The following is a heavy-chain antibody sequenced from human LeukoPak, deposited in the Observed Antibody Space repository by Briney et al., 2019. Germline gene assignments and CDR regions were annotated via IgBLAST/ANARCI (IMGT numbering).Heavy chain of an antibody. V-gene: IGHV4-30-4*01. CDR1: DGSISSGDYY. CDR3: ARGESGSYGALDRWFDP. CDR2: IYYSGST. J-gene: IGHJ5*02. D-gene: IGHD1-26*01. Sequence: PSETLSLTCTVSDGSISSGDYYWSWIRQPPGKGLEWIGYIYYSGSTYYNPSLKSRVTISVDTSKNQFSLKLSSVTAADTAVYYCARGESGSYGALDRWFDPWGQGTLATVSS.